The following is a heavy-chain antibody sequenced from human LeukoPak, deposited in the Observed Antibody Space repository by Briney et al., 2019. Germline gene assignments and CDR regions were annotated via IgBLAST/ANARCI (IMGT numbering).Heavy chain of an antibody. CDR1: GGSINSDY. J-gene: IGHJ5*02. V-gene: IGHV4-59*08. Sequence: SETLSLTCTVSGGSINSDYWSWIRQPPGNGLEWIGYIYYTGTTTYNPSLKSRVTISVDTSKNQFSLKLSSVTAADTAVYYCARTETPFYSSGWNGWFDPWGQGTLVTVSS. D-gene: IGHD6-19*01. CDR3: ARTETPFYSSGWNGWFDP. CDR2: IYYTGTT.